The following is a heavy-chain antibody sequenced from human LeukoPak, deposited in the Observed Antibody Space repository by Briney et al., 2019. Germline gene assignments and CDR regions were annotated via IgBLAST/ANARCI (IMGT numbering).Heavy chain of an antibody. CDR3: AKESAYYDILTGSYGMDV. CDR1: AFTFSSYG. V-gene: IGHV3-30*18. J-gene: IGHJ6*02. Sequence: GGSLTLSCVASAFTFSSYGMHWVRQAAGKGLEWVAVILYDGSNNYYADSVKGRFTISRDNSKNTLYLQMNSLRAEDTAVYYCAKESAYYDILTGSYGMDVWGQGTTVTVSS. CDR2: ILYDGSNN. D-gene: IGHD3-9*01.